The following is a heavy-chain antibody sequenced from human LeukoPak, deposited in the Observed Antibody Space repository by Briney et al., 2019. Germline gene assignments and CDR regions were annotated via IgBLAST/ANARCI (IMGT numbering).Heavy chain of an antibody. CDR2: ISSSSSYI. Sequence: GGSLRLSCAASGFTFSSYSMNWVRQAPGKGLEWVSSISSSSSYIYYADSVKGRFTISVDTSKNQFSLKLRSVTAADTAVYYCAAHDSFVRGVNNCFDPWGQGTLVTVSS. CDR1: GFTFSSYS. J-gene: IGHJ5*02. CDR3: AAHDSFVRGVNNCFDP. D-gene: IGHD3-10*01. V-gene: IGHV3-21*01.